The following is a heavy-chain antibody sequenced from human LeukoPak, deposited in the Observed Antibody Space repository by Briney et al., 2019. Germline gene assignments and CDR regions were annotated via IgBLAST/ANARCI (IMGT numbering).Heavy chain of an antibody. CDR3: AHYDSSSYHAFDI. CDR2: IQYDGSTK. J-gene: IGHJ3*02. Sequence: GGSLRLSCAASGFTFSSHGMHWVRQAPGKGLEWVAFIQYDGSTKYYADSVKGRITISRDNSKNTLYLQMSSLRAEDTAVYYCAHYDSSSYHAFDIWGQGTMVTVSS. D-gene: IGHD3-22*01. V-gene: IGHV3-30*02. CDR1: GFTFSSHG.